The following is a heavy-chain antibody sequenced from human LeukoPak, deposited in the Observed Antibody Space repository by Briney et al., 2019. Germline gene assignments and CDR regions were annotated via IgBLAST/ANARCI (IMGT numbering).Heavy chain of an antibody. J-gene: IGHJ4*02. V-gene: IGHV3-11*04. CDR3: ARDHGRWLPDY. D-gene: IGHD5-24*01. CDR2: ISSSGSTI. CDR1: GFTFSDYC. Sequence: PGGSLRLSCAASGFTFSDYCMSWLRQAPGKGLEWVSYISSSGSTIYYADSVKGRFTISSDNAKNSLYLQMNSLRAEDTAVYYCARDHGRWLPDYWGQGTLVTVSS.